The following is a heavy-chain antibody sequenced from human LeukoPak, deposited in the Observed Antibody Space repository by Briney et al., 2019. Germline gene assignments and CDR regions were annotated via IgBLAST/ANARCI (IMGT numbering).Heavy chain of an antibody. CDR1: GFTFSDYH. Sequence: GGSLRLSCVVSGFTFSDYHMNWVRQAPGKGLEWVSGINWNGGSTGYADPVKGRFTISRDNAKNSLYLQMNSLRAEDTALYYCARDASSGGHEELLTDYWGQGTLVTVSS. CDR3: ARDASSGGHEELLTDY. V-gene: IGHV3-20*04. CDR2: INWNGGST. J-gene: IGHJ4*02. D-gene: IGHD3-10*01.